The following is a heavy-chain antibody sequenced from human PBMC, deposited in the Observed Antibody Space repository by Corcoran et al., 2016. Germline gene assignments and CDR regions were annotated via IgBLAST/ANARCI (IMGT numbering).Heavy chain of an antibody. CDR2: IYYSGST. J-gene: IGHJ4*02. Sequence: QLQLQESGPGLVKPSETLSLTCTVSGGSISSSSYYWGWIRQPPGKGLEWIGSIYYSGSTYYNPSLKSRVTISVDTSKNQFSLKLSSVTAADTAVYYCARDERYGDYPTVYYFDYWGQGTLVTVSS. CDR1: GGSISSSSYY. V-gene: IGHV4-39*07. CDR3: ARDERYGDYPTVYYFDY. D-gene: IGHD4-17*01.